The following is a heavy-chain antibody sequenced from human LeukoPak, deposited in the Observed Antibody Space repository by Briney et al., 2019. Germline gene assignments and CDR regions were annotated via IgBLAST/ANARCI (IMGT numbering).Heavy chain of an antibody. CDR1: RFTFNNYA. D-gene: IGHD1-14*01. CDR3: ARNHRYLDL. V-gene: IGHV3-23*01. CDR2: ITTRGGIT. J-gene: IGHJ2*01. Sequence: PGGSLRLSCAASRFTFNNYAMSWVRQAPGKGLEWVSVITTRGGITYYADSVKGRFTVSRDSSKNTVYLQMSSLRAEDTAVYYCARNHRYLDLWGRGTLVTVSS.